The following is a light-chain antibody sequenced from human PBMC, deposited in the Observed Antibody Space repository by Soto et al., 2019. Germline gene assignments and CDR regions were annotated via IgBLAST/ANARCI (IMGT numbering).Light chain of an antibody. CDR1: QSINSW. V-gene: IGKV1-5*01. J-gene: IGKJ1*01. CDR2: DAS. Sequence: DIQMTQSPSTLSASVGDRVTITCRASQSINSWLAWYQQRPGKAPNLLIYDASTLERGVPSRFSGSGSGTEVTLTISSPPADCFSTYYFQPDSGYSTFGQGTRVEIK. CDR3: QPDSGYST.